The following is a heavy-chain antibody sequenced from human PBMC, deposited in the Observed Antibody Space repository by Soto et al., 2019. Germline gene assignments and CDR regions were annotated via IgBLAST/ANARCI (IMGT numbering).Heavy chain of an antibody. CDR2: ISSNGGST. J-gene: IGHJ2*01. V-gene: IGHV3-64*01. Sequence: EVQLVESGGGLVQPGGSLRLSCAASGFTFSSYAMHWVRQAPGKGLEYVSAISSNGGSTYYANSVKGRFTISRDNSKNTLYLRMGSLRAEDMAVYYCARDRTYYYDSSGYLDLWGRGTLVTVSS. CDR1: GFTFSSYA. CDR3: ARDRTYYYDSSGYLDL. D-gene: IGHD3-22*01.